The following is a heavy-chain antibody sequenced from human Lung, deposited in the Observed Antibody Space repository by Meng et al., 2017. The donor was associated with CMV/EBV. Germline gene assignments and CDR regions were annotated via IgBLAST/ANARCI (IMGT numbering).Heavy chain of an antibody. J-gene: IGHJ4*02. Sequence: QVQLVRSGAEGRKSGASVKVSCKASGYIFTSYDINWVRQATGQRLEWMGWMNPNSGNTGYAQKFRGRVTMTRDTSTRTAYMELSRLRSEDTAVYYCARGSGDGSAIGFDYWGQGTLVTVSS. D-gene: IGHD5-24*01. CDR1: GYIFTSYD. CDR2: MNPNSGNT. CDR3: ARGSGDGSAIGFDY. V-gene: IGHV1-8*01.